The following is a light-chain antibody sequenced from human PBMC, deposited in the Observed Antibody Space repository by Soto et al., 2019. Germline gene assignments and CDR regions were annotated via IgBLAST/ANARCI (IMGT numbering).Light chain of an antibody. Sequence: EIELTQSPVTLSVSTGERATLSCRASDSVGNKLGWYQQRPGQAPRLLIIGASTRPTGVPAKFSGSGSGTEFSLTINNLQSEDSAIYFCHQYANWFPFTFGQGTRLEI. J-gene: IGKJ5*01. CDR1: DSVGNK. CDR2: GAS. V-gene: IGKV3-15*01. CDR3: HQYANWFPFT.